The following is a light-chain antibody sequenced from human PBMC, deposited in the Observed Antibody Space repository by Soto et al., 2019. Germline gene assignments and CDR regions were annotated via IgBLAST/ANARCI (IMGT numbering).Light chain of an antibody. CDR2: DAS. CDR1: QSISSN. V-gene: IGKV3-15*01. J-gene: IGKJ4*01. CDR3: QQYNDWPVLLT. Sequence: EILMTQSPATLSVSPGEGVTLSCRASQSISSNLAWYQQKPGQAPRLLIYDASTRATGIPARFSGSGSGTEFTLTISSLQSEDFAVYYCQQYNDWPVLLTFGGGTKVDIK.